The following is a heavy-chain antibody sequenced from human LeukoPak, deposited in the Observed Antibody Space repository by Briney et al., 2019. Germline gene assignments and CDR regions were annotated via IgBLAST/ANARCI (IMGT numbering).Heavy chain of an antibody. V-gene: IGHV4-59*01. Sequence: SETLSLTCTVSGGSTSTYYWSWFRQPPGKGLGWIGYVFYSGTTNYNPSLKSRVTISVDTSKNQFSLRLSSVTAADTAVYYCARDPLTTVPLFDYWGQGTLVTVSS. CDR1: GGSTSTYY. D-gene: IGHD4-17*01. J-gene: IGHJ4*02. CDR2: VFYSGTT. CDR3: ARDPLTTVPLFDY.